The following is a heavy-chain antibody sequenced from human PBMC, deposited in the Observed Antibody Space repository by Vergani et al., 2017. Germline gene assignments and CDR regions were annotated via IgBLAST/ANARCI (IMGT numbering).Heavy chain of an antibody. CDR3: ARDPIAVAGAGWFDP. Sequence: EVQLVESGGGLVQPGGSLRLSCAASGFTFSSYWMHWARQAPGKGLVWVSRINSDGSSTSYADSMKGRFTISRDNAKNTLYLQMNSLRAEDTAVYYCARDPIAVAGAGWFDPWGQGTLVTVSS. D-gene: IGHD6-19*01. CDR1: GFTFSSYW. CDR2: INSDGSST. J-gene: IGHJ5*02. V-gene: IGHV3-74*01.